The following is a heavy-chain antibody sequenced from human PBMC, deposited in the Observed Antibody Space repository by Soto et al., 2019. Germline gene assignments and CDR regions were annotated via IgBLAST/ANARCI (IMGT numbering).Heavy chain of an antibody. D-gene: IGHD3-16*01. CDR2: IIPIFGTA. CDR1: GGTFSSYA. Sequence: QVQLVQSGAEVKKPGSSVKVSCKASGGTFSSYAIDWVRQAPGQGLEWMGGIIPIFGTADYAQKFQGRVTIAADDSTSTADMGLSSLSSEDTAVYYCARGQTGGGWGYYFDYWGQGTLVTVSS. V-gene: IGHV1-69*12. CDR3: ARGQTGGGWGYYFDY. J-gene: IGHJ4*02.